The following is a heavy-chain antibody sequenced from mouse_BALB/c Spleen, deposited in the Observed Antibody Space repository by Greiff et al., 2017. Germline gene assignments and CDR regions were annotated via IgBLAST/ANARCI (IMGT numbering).Heavy chain of an antibody. CDR1: GFSLTGYG. V-gene: IGHV2-6-7*01. Sequence: QVQLKESGPGLVAPSQSLSITCTVSGFSLTGYGVNWVRQPPGKGLEWLGMIWGDGSTDYNSAIKSRMSISTDNSKSQVFLKMNSLQTDDTARYYCAREGYRYDNWFGYWGQGTLVTVSA. J-gene: IGHJ3*01. CDR2: IWGDGST. D-gene: IGHD2-14*01. CDR3: AREGYRYDNWFGY.